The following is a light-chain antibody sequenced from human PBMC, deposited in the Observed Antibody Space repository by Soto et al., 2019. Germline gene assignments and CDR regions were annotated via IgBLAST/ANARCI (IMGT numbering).Light chain of an antibody. CDR1: QHISNY. J-gene: IGKJ4*01. CDR2: SAS. V-gene: IGKV1-39*01. Sequence: DIQMTQSPSSLSASIGDRVTITCRANQHISNYVNWYQQRPGKAPRVLIFSASTLQSGVPSRFSCSGSGTDFTLTITSLEPEDFGIYFCQESYSTPGALTFGGGTRVDIK. CDR3: QESYSTPGALT.